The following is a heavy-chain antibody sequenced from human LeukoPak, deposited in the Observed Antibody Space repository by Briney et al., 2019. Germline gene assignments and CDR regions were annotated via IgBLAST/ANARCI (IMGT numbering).Heavy chain of an antibody. Sequence: GGSLRLSCAASGFTFSDYYMSWIRQAPGKGLQWISYISGSGDTTYYIDSVKGRFTISRDNTKNTLYLHMDGLRADDTAIYYGIDVWGQGTTVTVSS. J-gene: IGHJ6*02. CDR3: IDV. V-gene: IGHV3-11*01. CDR2: ISGSGDTT. CDR1: GFTFSDYY.